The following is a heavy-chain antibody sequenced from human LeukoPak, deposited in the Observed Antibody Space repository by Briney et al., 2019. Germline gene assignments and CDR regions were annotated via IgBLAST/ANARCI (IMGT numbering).Heavy chain of an antibody. J-gene: IGHJ4*02. V-gene: IGHV4-30-4*08. CDR3: ARESYFYDSGGYYQNDY. CDR1: GGSISSANYY. D-gene: IGHD3-22*01. Sequence: SETLSLTCTVSGGSISSANYYWSWIRQHPGKGLEWIGYSHHYGSTFYNPSLVSRVTISVDTSKNQFSLKLTSVTAADTAVYYCARESYFYDSGGYYQNDYWGQGTLVTVSS. CDR2: SHHYGST.